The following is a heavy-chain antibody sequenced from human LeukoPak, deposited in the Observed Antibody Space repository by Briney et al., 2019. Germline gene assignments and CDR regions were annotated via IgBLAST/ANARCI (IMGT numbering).Heavy chain of an antibody. CDR1: GFSFSDSW. Sequence: GGSLRLSCVASGFSFSDSWLSWVRQAPGKGLEWVADIKKDGSVKDYVDSVNGRFTISRDNAKNSLYLQMDSLRAEDTAVYYCATYTNWVAGDVWGQGTTVSVSS. J-gene: IGHJ6*02. CDR3: ATYTNWVAGDV. V-gene: IGHV3-7*01. CDR2: IKKDGSVK. D-gene: IGHD7-27*01.